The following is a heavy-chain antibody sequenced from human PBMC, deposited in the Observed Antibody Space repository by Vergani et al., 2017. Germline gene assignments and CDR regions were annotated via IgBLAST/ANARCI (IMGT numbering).Heavy chain of an antibody. V-gene: IGHV4-34*01. D-gene: IGHD3-10*01. CDR3: ERGGRVVRGVINWFDP. Sequence: QVQLQQWGAGLLKPSETLSLTCAVYGGSFSGYYWSWIRQPPGKGLEWIGEINHSGSTNYNPSLKSRVTISVDTSKNQFSLKLSSVTAADTAVYYCERGGRVVRGVINWFDPWGQGTLVTVSS. CDR1: GGSFSGYY. J-gene: IGHJ5*02. CDR2: INHSGST.